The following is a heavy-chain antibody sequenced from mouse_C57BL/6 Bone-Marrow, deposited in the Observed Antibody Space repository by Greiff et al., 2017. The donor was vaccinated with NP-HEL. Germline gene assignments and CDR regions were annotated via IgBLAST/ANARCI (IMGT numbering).Heavy chain of an antibody. CDR3: ARALLRAMDY. J-gene: IGHJ4*01. D-gene: IGHD1-2*01. CDR2: ISYDGSN. V-gene: IGHV3-6*01. CDR1: GYSITSGYY. Sequence: VQLQQSGPGLVKPSQSLSLTCSVTGYSITSGYYWNWIRQFPGNKLEWMGYISYDGSNNYNPSLKNRISITRDTSKNQFFLKLNSVTTEDTATYYCARALLRAMDYWGQGTSVTVSS.